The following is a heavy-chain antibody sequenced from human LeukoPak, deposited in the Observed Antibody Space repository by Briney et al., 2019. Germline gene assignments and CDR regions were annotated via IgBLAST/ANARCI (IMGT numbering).Heavy chain of an antibody. V-gene: IGHV1-69*05. CDR1: GGTFSSYA. J-gene: IGHJ6*03. CDR3: AKGGYCSSTSCYDNYYYYYMDV. D-gene: IGHD2-2*01. Sequence: SVKVSCKASGGTFSSYAISWVRQAPGQGLEWMGGIIPIFGTANYAQKFQGRVTITTDESTSTAYMELSSLRSEDTAVYYCAKGGYCSSTSCYDNYYYYYMDVWGKGTTVTVSS. CDR2: IIPIFGTA.